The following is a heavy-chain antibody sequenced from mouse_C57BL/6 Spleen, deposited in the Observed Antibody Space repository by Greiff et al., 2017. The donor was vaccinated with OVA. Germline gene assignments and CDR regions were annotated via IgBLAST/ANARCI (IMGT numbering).Heavy chain of an antibody. CDR1: GYTFTEYT. CDR3: ARHEKANWDGFAY. V-gene: IGHV1-62-2*01. Sequence: QVQLQQSGAELVKPGASVKLSCKASGYTFTEYTIHWVKQRSGQGLEWIGWIYPASGSIKYNEKFKGKATLTVDKSSSTVYMELSRLTSEDSAVYYCARHEKANWDGFAYWGQGTLVTVSA. J-gene: IGHJ3*01. D-gene: IGHD4-1*01. CDR2: IYPASGSI.